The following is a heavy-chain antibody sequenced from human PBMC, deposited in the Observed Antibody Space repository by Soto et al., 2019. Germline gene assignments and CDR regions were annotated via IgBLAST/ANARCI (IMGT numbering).Heavy chain of an antibody. D-gene: IGHD6-6*01. Sequence: PSQTLSLTCAISGDSVSSNSAAWNWIRQSPSRGLEWLGRTYYRSKWYNDYAVSVKSRITINPDTSKNQFSLQTNSVTPEDTAVYYCARDKRDPGARRTPLDVWGKGTTVTVCS. J-gene: IGHJ6*04. CDR3: ARDKRDPGARRTPLDV. CDR2: TYYRSKWYN. CDR1: GDSVSSNSAA. V-gene: IGHV6-1*01.